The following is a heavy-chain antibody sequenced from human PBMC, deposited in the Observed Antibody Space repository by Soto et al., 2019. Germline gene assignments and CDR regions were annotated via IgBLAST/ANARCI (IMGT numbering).Heavy chain of an antibody. D-gene: IGHD4-4*01. CDR1: GGSMSSSNW. V-gene: IGHV4-4*02. J-gene: IGHJ4*02. CDR3: AVTETTALGY. CDR2: THHSGRT. Sequence: QVQLQESGPGLVKPSGTLSLTCTVSGGSMSSSNWWNWVRQPPGKGLEWIGETHHSGRTNYNPSLKSCVNIAVYKIEILISSRWSSVYDAATSLNNCAVTETTALGYWDQGALVTIST.